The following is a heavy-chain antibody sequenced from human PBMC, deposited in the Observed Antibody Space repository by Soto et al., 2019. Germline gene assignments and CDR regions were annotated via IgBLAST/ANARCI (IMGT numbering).Heavy chain of an antibody. Sequence: SETLSLTCNVSGASLSRYYWSWIRQPPRKGLEWIGRIYSTGDTDYNPSLKSRISISVDMCKKQFSLALSSVTAADTAIYDCMRDGTKNLRDRFEPWGRGILVTVAS. V-gene: IGHV4-4*07. D-gene: IGHD1-26*01. CDR3: MRDGTKNLRDRFEP. CDR2: IYSTGDT. CDR1: GASLSRYY. J-gene: IGHJ5*02.